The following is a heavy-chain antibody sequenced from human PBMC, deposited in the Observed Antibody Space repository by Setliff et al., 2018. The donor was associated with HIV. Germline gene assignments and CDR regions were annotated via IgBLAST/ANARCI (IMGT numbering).Heavy chain of an antibody. CDR2: IYHSEYT. D-gene: IGHD2-2*01. V-gene: IGHV4-4*02. CDR1: GGSISSDNW. CDR3: ARGHCSGTNCYGVDYYGMDV. Sequence: SETLSLTCAVSGGSISSDNWWTWVRQAPGKGLEWIGEIYHSEYTNYNPSLKSQVSMSVDKSKNQFSVKLTSVTAADTAVYYCARGHCSGTNCYGVDYYGMDVWGQGTTVTV. J-gene: IGHJ6*02.